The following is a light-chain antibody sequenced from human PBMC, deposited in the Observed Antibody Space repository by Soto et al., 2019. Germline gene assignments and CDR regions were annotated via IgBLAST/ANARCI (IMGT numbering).Light chain of an antibody. CDR3: QQYKSDSRT. CDR1: QSISSW. J-gene: IGKJ1*01. V-gene: IGKV1-5*03. Sequence: DIQMTQSPSTLSASVGDRVNITCRASQSISSWLAWYQQKPGKAPKLLIYKASSLESGVPSRFSGSGSGTEFTLTISSLQPDDFATYYCQQYKSDSRTFGQGTKVAIK. CDR2: KAS.